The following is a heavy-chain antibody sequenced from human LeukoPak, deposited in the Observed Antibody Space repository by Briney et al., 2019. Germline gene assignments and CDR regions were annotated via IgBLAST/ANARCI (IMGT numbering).Heavy chain of an antibody. CDR3: ARLPTGSSLHY. J-gene: IGHJ4*02. CDR2: INSDGSNT. V-gene: IGHV3-74*03. CDR1: GLTFSSYW. Sequence: GGSLRLSCAASGLTFSSYWMHWVRQAPGKGLVWVSSINSDGSNTMYADSVKGRFTISRDNAKDTLYLQMNSLRAEDTAVYYCARLPTGSSLHYWGQGTLVSVSS. D-gene: IGHD6-6*01.